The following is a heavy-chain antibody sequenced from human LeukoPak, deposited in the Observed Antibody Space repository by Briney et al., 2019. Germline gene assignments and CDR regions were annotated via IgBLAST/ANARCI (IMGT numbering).Heavy chain of an antibody. CDR3: ARDLSGWYTFDY. CDR1: GFTFRSYG. V-gene: IGHV3-30-3*01. CDR2: ISYDGSKK. Sequence: GGSLRLSCAASGFTFRSYGIHWVRQAPGKGLEWVAAISYDGSKKYYADSVKGRFTISRDNSENTLYVQMNSLRVEDTAVYYCARDLSGWYTFDYWGRGTLVTVSS. J-gene: IGHJ4*02. D-gene: IGHD6-19*01.